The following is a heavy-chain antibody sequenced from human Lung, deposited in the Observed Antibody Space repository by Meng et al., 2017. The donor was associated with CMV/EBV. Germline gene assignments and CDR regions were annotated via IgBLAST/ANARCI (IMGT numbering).Heavy chain of an antibody. CDR3: ARRLSSIAAHNWFDP. CDR1: GGSISSSNW. V-gene: IGHV4-4*02. Sequence: LXXAVSGGSISSSNWWSWVRQPPGKGLEWIGEIYHSGSTNYNPSLKSRVTISVDKSKNQFSLKLSSVTAADTAVYYCARRLSSIAAHNWFDPWGQGXLVTVSS. D-gene: IGHD6-6*01. CDR2: IYHSGST. J-gene: IGHJ5*02.